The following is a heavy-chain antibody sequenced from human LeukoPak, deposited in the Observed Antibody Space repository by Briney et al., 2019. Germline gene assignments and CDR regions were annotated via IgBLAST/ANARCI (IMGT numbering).Heavy chain of an antibody. J-gene: IGHJ4*02. D-gene: IGHD2-15*01. CDR2: ISGSGGST. CDR1: GFTFSSYA. CDR3: AKLLRVVAATRLDY. Sequence: GGSLRLSCAASGFTFSSYAMSWVRQAPGKGLEWVSAISGSGGSTYYADSVKGRFTISRDNSKNTPYLQMNSLRAEDTAVYYCAKLLRVVAATRLDYWGQGTLVTVSS. V-gene: IGHV3-23*01.